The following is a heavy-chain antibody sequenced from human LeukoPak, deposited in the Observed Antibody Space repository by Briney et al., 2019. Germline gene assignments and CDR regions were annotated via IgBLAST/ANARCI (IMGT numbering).Heavy chain of an antibody. Sequence: GGSLRLSCAASGFTFSSYSMNWVRQAPGKGLEWVSSISSSGSYIYYADSVKGRFTISRDNAKNSLYLQMNSLRAEDTAVYYCARVGGVEVLRYFDWLSRSENWFDPWGQGTLVTVSS. CDR1: GFTFSSYS. CDR2: ISSSGSYI. CDR3: ARVGGVEVLRYFDWLSRSENWFDP. V-gene: IGHV3-21*01. D-gene: IGHD3-9*01. J-gene: IGHJ5*02.